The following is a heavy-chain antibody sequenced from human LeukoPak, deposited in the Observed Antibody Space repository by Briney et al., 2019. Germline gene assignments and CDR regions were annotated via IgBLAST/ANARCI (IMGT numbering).Heavy chain of an antibody. CDR3: ARDLYGAKMYYFDY. CDR2: ISSSSSYI. CDR1: GLTFSSYS. D-gene: IGHD4-17*01. J-gene: IGHJ4*02. Sequence: GGSLRLSCAASGLTFSSYSMNWVRQAPGKGLEWVSSISSSSSYIYYADSVKGRFTISRDNAKNSLYLQMNSLRAEDTAVYYCARDLYGAKMYYFDYWGQGTLVTVSS. V-gene: IGHV3-21*01.